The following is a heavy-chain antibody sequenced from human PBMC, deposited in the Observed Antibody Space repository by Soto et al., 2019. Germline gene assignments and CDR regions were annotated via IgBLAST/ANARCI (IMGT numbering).Heavy chain of an antibody. V-gene: IGHV3-23*01. Sequence: GGSLRLSCAASGFTFSSYAMSWVRQAPGKGLEWVSAISGSGGSTYYADSVKGRFTISRDNSKNTLYLQMNSLRAEDTAVFYEAKKRDGSRGIVATWSWYYFDYWGQGTLVTVSS. D-gene: IGHD5-12*01. CDR1: GFTFSSYA. J-gene: IGHJ4*02. CDR2: ISGSGGST. CDR3: AKKRDGSRGIVATWSWYYFDY.